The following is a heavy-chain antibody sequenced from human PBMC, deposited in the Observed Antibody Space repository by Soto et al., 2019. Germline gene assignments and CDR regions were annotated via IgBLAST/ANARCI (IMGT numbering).Heavy chain of an antibody. J-gene: IGHJ6*04. Sequence: PGGSLRLSCAASGFTFDYYWMHWVRQAPGKGLVWVSRVHSGGTTTTYADSVKGRFTISRDNSKNTLYLQMNSLRAEDTAVYYCGRVTNGGGGAPFFSGMDVGGKGPRVTVP. D-gene: IGHD3-16*01. CDR3: GRVTNGGGGAPFFSGMDV. CDR1: GFTFDYYW. CDR2: VHSGGTTT. V-gene: IGHV3-74*01.